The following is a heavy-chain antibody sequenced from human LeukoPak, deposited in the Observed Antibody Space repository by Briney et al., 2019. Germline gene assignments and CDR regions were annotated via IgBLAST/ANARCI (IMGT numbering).Heavy chain of an antibody. D-gene: IGHD6-13*01. CDR3: AKDLGNRSSWYYFDY. Sequence: PGGSLRLSCAASGFTFSSYGMHWVRQAPGKGLEWVAFIRYDGSNKYYADSVKGRFTISRDNSKNTLYLRMNSLRAEDTAVYYCAKDLGNRSSWYYFDYWGQGTLVTVSS. J-gene: IGHJ4*02. V-gene: IGHV3-30*02. CDR1: GFTFSSYG. CDR2: IRYDGSNK.